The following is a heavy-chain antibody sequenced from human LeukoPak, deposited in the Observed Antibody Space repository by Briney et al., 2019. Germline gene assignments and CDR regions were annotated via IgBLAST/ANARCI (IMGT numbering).Heavy chain of an antibody. CDR3: ARRITMVRGALRD. V-gene: IGHV4-34*01. Sequence: SETLSLTCAVYGGSFSGYYWSWIRQPPGKGLEWIGEINHSGSTNYNPSLKSRVTISVDTSKNQFSLKLSSVTAADTAVYYCARRITMVRGALRDWGQGTLVTVSS. CDR1: GGSFSGYY. CDR2: INHSGST. J-gene: IGHJ4*02. D-gene: IGHD3-10*01.